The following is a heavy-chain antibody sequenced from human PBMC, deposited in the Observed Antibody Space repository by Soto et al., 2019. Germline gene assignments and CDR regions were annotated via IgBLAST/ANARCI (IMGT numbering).Heavy chain of an antibody. D-gene: IGHD6-19*01. V-gene: IGHV6-1*01. Sequence: SQTLSLTCAISEDSVSSNSAAWNWIRQSPSRGLEWLGRTYYRSKWYNDYAVSVKSRITINPDTSKNQFSLQLNPVTPEDTAVYYCARDLYIYSSGWPHGSFDIWGQGTMVTVSS. CDR3: ARDLYIYSSGWPHGSFDI. CDR1: EDSVSSNSAA. CDR2: TYYRSKWYN. J-gene: IGHJ3*02.